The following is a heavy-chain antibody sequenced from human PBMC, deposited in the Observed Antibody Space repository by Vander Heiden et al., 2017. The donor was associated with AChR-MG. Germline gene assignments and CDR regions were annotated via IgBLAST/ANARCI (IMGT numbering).Heavy chain of an antibody. CDR3: ARGETYYYYYMDV. J-gene: IGHJ6*03. CDR2: IYWNDDK. Sequence: QITLKESGPTLVKPTQTLTLTCTFSGFSLSTTGVRVGWIRQPPGRALEWLALIYWNDDKRYSPALKSRLTITKDTSKNQVVLTMTKMETVDTATYYYARGETYYYYYMDVWGKGTTVTVSS. CDR1: GFSLSTTGVR. D-gene: IGHD3-10*01. V-gene: IGHV2-5*01.